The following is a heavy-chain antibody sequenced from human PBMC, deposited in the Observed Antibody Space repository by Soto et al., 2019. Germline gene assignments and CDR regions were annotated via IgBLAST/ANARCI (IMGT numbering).Heavy chain of an antibody. V-gene: IGHV5-51*01. CDR1: GYIFTDYW. Sequence: VESLKISCKASGYIFTDYWMSWLRQMPGKVLEWMGTIYPGDSDTRYSPSFQGQVTISADKSISTAYLQWTSLKASDTAIYYCAGRAFDVWGQGTVVTVSS. J-gene: IGHJ3*01. CDR3: AGRAFDV. CDR2: IYPGDSDT.